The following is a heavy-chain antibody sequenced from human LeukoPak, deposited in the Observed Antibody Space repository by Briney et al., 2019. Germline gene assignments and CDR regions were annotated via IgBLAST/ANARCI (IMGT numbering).Heavy chain of an antibody. Sequence: SETLSLTCTVSGGSISSGGYYWSWIRQHPGKGLEWIGYIYYNGSTYYNPSLKSRVTISVDTSKNQFSLKLSSVTAADTAVYYCAREIDYGDAFDIWGQGTMVTVSS. V-gene: IGHV4-31*03. CDR3: AREIDYGDAFDI. D-gene: IGHD4-17*01. J-gene: IGHJ3*02. CDR1: GGSISSGGYY. CDR2: IYYNGST.